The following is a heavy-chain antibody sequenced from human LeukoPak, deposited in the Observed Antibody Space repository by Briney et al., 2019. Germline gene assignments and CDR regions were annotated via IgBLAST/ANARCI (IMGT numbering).Heavy chain of an antibody. CDR3: AEGLPGSGYYYLDY. D-gene: IGHD3-3*01. V-gene: IGHV3-23*01. J-gene: IGHJ4*02. CDR1: GFTFSSYV. Sequence: GGSLRLSCAASGFTFSSYVMSWVRQAPGKGLEWVSAISGSGGSTYYADSVKGRLTISRDNSKNTLYLQMNSLRAEDTAVYYGAEGLPGSGYYYLDYWGQGTLVTVSS. CDR2: ISGSGGST.